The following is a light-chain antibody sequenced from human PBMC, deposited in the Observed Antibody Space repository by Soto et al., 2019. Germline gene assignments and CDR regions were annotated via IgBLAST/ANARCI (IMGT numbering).Light chain of an antibody. V-gene: IGKV1-5*03. CDR1: QSISSW. CDR3: QQYDSYPLT. J-gene: IGKJ4*01. CDR2: KAS. Sequence: DTQMTQSPSTLSASVGDRVTNTCRASQSISSWLAWYQHKPGKAPNLLIYKASSLESGVPSRFSGSGSGTEFTLTVSSLQPDDFATYYCQQYDSYPLTFGGGTKVDIK.